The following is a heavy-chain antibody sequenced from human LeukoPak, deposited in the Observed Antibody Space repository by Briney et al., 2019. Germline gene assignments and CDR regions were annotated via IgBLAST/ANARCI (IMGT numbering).Heavy chain of an antibody. V-gene: IGHV1-18*01. CDR3: ARGITPYDILTGYLSMDPYYYYYMDV. CDR2: ISAYNGNT. J-gene: IGHJ6*03. D-gene: IGHD3-9*01. Sequence: ASVKVSCKASGYTFTSYGISWVRQAPGQGLEWIGWISAYNGNTNYAQKLQGRVTMTTDTSTSTAYMELRSLRSDDTAVYYCARGITPYDILTGYLSMDPYYYYYMDVWGKGTTVTISS. CDR1: GYTFTSYG.